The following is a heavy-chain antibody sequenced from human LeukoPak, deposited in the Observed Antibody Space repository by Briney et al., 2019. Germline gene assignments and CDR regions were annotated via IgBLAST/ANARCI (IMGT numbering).Heavy chain of an antibody. J-gene: IGHJ5*02. D-gene: IGHD3-10*01. CDR3: ARGITMIRGIIRGWFDP. V-gene: IGHV1-69*05. CDR1: GGTFSSYA. Sequence: EASVKVSCKASGGTFSSYAISWVRQAPGQGLEWMGGIIPIFGTANYAQKFQGRVTITTDESTSTAYMELSSLRSEDTAVYYCARGITMIRGIIRGWFDPWGQGTLVTVSS. CDR2: IIPIFGTA.